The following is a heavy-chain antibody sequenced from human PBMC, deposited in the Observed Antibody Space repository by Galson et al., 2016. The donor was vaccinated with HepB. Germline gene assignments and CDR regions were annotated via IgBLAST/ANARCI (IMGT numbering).Heavy chain of an antibody. J-gene: IGHJ4*02. CDR2: INPDGTRT. D-gene: IGHD1-1*01. CDR1: GFTFSLSP. Sequence: SLRLSCAASGFTFSLSPMHWVRQAPGKGLESVSAINPDGTRTYYADSVKGRFTTSRDNSKNTVHLQMGSLRPEDMAVYYCAKEQRGSYDYWGQGVLVTVSS. V-gene: IGHV3-64*02. CDR3: AKEQRGSYDY.